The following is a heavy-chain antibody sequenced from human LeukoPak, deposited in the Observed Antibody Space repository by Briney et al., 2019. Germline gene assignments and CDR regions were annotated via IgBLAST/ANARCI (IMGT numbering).Heavy chain of an antibody. CDR2: IDHSGDI. CDR1: GESFSGFY. J-gene: IGHJ4*02. D-gene: IGHD3-3*01. V-gene: IGHV4-34*01. CDR3: ARRDFALFGVITSFDS. Sequence: SETLSLTCGVYGESFSGFYWSWIRQTPGKGLQWIGEIDHSGDINYNPSLESRVTISVDTSKRQFSLRLSSVTAADTAVYYCARRDFALFGVITSFDSWGQGTRVTISS.